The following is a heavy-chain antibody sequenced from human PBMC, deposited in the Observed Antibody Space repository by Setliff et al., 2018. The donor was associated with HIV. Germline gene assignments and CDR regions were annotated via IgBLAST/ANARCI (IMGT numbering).Heavy chain of an antibody. D-gene: IGHD3-22*01. CDR2: NSGTT. Sequence: SETLSLTCTVSGGSIRSSTYYWGWIRQPPGKGLEWIGSNSGTTYYNPSLQSRVAISVDTSKNQFSLNLNSVTAADTAVYYCSRRRPYIVVAVTPFDSWGQGTLVTVSS. J-gene: IGHJ4*02. CDR3: SRRRPYIVVAVTPFDS. CDR1: GGSIRSSTYY. V-gene: IGHV4-39*01.